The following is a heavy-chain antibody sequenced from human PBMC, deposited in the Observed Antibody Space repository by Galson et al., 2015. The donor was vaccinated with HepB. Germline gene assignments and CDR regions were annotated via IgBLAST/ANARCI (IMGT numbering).Heavy chain of an antibody. V-gene: IGHV1-2*06. J-gene: IGHJ4*02. Sequence: VSCKASGYTFTGYYMHWVRQAPGQGLEWMGRINPNSGGTNYAQKFQGRVTMTRDTSISTAYMELSRLRSDDTAVYYCARGSDSVLRYFDWSYFDYWGQGTLVTISS. CDR2: INPNSGGT. D-gene: IGHD3-9*01. CDR3: ARGSDSVLRYFDWSYFDY. CDR1: GYTFTGYY.